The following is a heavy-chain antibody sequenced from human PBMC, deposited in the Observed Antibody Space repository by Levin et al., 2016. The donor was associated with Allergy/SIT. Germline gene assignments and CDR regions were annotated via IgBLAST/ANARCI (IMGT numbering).Heavy chain of an antibody. CDR2: INPSTGGK. V-gene: IGHV1-46*01. D-gene: IGHD2-15*01. Sequence: ASVKVSCKASGYTFTSNSIHWVRQTRGQGLEWTGVINPSTGGKSYAQKFQDRVTMTRDTSTSTVYMALSSLRSDDTAVYYCARDPCSTGTCYYFDYWGPGTLVTVSS. CDR3: ARDPCSTGTCYYFDY. J-gene: IGHJ4*02. CDR1: GYTFTSNS.